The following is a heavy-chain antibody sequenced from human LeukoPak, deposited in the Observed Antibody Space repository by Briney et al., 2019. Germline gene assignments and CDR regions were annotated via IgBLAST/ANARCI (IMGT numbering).Heavy chain of an antibody. D-gene: IGHD2-15*01. J-gene: IGHJ4*02. CDR3: AKDVGKWGSLHFFDY. CDR2: ISGSGAST. CDR1: GFTLSTNA. Sequence: GGSLRLSCLTSGFTLSTNAMSWVRQAPGKGLEWISGISGSGASTYYADSVKGRFTISRDDSRNTLYLQMNSLRGDDTAVYYCAKDVGKWGSLHFFDYWGQGTLVTVSS. V-gene: IGHV3-23*01.